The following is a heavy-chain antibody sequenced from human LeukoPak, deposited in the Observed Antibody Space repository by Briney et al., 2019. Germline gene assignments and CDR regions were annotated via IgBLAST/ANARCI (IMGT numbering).Heavy chain of an antibody. CDR1: GYTFTSYA. V-gene: IGHV1-3*01. CDR2: INAGNGNT. J-gene: IGHJ4*02. CDR3: ARDGDGDSSGWMGVYDY. D-gene: IGHD6-19*01. Sequence: ASVRVSCKASGYTFTSYAMHWVRQAPGQRPEWMGWINAGNGNTKYSQKFQGRVTITRDTSASTAYMELSSLRSEDTAVYYCARDGDGDSSGWMGVYDYWGQGTLVTVSS.